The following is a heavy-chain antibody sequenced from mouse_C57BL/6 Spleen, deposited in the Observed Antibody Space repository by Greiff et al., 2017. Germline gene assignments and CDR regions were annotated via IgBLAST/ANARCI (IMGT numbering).Heavy chain of an antibody. CDR1: GFTFSDYG. CDR2: ISSGSSTI. Sequence: DVQLVESGGGLVKPGGSLKLSCAASGFTFSDYGMHWVRQAPEKGLEWVAYISSGSSTIYYADTVKGRFTISRDNAKNTLFLQMTSLRSEDTAMYYCAKAQATTWFAYWGQGTLVTVSA. J-gene: IGHJ3*01. D-gene: IGHD3-2*02. CDR3: AKAQATTWFAY. V-gene: IGHV5-17*01.